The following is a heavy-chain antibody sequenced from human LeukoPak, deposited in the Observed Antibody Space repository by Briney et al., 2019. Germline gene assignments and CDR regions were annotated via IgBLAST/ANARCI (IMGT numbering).Heavy chain of an antibody. CDR1: GFTFSNYW. V-gene: IGHV3-7*01. Sequence: GGSLRLSRAASGFTFSNYWTSCVRQAPGKGLEWVANIKEDGSEKYYVDSVKGRFTISRDNAKNSLYLQMNSLRAEDTAVYYCARDGRGGYLDYWGQGTLVTVSS. CDR3: ARDGRGGYLDY. CDR2: IKEDGSEK. D-gene: IGHD3-10*01. J-gene: IGHJ4*02.